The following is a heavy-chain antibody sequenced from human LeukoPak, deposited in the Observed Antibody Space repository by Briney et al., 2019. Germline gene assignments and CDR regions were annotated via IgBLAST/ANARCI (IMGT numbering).Heavy chain of an antibody. J-gene: IGHJ4*02. V-gene: IGHV7-4-1*02. CDR1: GYTFTTYA. Sequence: ASVKVSCKASGYTFTTYAIYWVRQAPGQGLEWMGWINTNTGTPTYAQGFTGRFVFSLDTSVNTAYLQISSLKAEDSAVYYCARGDWEYYDILTGYCGYWGLGTLVTVSS. CDR3: ARGDWEYYDILTGYCGY. CDR2: INTNTGTP. D-gene: IGHD3-9*01.